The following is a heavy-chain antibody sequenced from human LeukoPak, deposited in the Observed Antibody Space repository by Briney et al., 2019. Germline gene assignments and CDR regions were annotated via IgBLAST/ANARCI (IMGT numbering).Heavy chain of an antibody. D-gene: IGHD3-22*01. V-gene: IGHV3-53*01. CDR1: GFTVSSNY. CDR2: IYSGGST. J-gene: IGHJ3*02. CDR3: ARGDDYYDSSGYYYPGAFDI. Sequence: GGSLRLSCAASGFTVSSNYMSWVRQAPGKGLEWVSVIYSGGSTYYADSVKGRFTISRDNSKNTLYPQMNSLRAEDTAVYYCARGDDYYDSSGYYYPGAFDIWGQGTMVTVSS.